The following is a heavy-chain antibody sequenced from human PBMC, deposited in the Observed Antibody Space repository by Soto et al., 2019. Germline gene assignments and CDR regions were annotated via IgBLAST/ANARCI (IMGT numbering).Heavy chain of an antibody. D-gene: IGHD4-17*01. CDR3: ARTTVTTGALYYFDY. CDR2: IYYSGST. CDR1: GGSISSGDYY. Sequence: QVQLQESGPGLVKPSQTLSLTCTVSGGSISSGDYYWSWIRQPPGKGLEWIGYIYYSGSTYYNPSLKSRVTIAVDTSQHQFSLKLSSVTAADPAVYYCARTTVTTGALYYFDYWGQGTLVTVSS. V-gene: IGHV4-30-4*01. J-gene: IGHJ4*02.